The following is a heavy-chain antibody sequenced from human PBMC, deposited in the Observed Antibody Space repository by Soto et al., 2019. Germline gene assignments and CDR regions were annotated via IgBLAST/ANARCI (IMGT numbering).Heavy chain of an antibody. V-gene: IGHV3-30-3*01. J-gene: IGHJ4*02. Sequence: QVQLVESGGGVVQPGRSLRLSCAASGFTFSSYAMHWVRQAPGKGLEWVAVISYDGSNKYYADSVKGRFTISRDNSKNPLYRQMTSLRAEDTAVYYCARDGQSSYGTFGYWGQGPLVTVSS. CDR2: ISYDGSNK. CDR3: ARDGQSSYGTFGY. CDR1: GFTFSSYA. D-gene: IGHD5-18*01.